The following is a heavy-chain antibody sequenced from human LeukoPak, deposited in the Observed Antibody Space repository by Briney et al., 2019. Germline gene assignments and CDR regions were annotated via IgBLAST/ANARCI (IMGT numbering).Heavy chain of an antibody. V-gene: IGHV3-23*01. CDR3: AKGPLAALGDY. CDR1: GFTFSNYA. CDR2: INANGGST. D-gene: IGHD2-15*01. Sequence: PGGSLRLSCAASGFTFSNYAMSWVRQAPGKGLEWVSSINANGGSTYYADSVKGRFTISRDNSKNTLYLQMNSLRAVDTAVYYCAKGPLAALGDYWGQGTLVTVSS. J-gene: IGHJ4*02.